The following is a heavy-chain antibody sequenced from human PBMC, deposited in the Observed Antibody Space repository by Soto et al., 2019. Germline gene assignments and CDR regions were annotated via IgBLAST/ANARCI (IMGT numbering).Heavy chain of an antibody. D-gene: IGHD2-15*01. CDR1: GGSIYSGGYS. Sequence: QLQLQESGSGLVKPSQTLSLTCAVSGGSIYSGGYSWSWIRQPPGKGLEWIGYIYHSGNTYYNPSPKGRVTLPVDRSKTRFSLKLRSVTAADTAVYYFARALPLGWFDPWGQGTLVTVSS. V-gene: IGHV4-30-2*01. J-gene: IGHJ5*02. CDR2: IYHSGNT. CDR3: ARALPLGWFDP.